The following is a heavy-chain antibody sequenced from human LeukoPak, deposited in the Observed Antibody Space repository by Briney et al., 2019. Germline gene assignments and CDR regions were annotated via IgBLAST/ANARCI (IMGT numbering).Heavy chain of an antibody. CDR1: GFTFSSYW. V-gene: IGHV3-74*01. J-gene: IGHJ3*02. CDR2: INSDGSSR. D-gene: IGHD5-18*01. Sequence: PGGSLRLSCAAYGFTFSSYWMHWVRQAPGKGLVWVSRINSDGSSRSYADSVKGRFTISRDNAKNTLYLQMNSLRAEDTAVYYCAREEQLWLKAFDIWGQGTMVTVSS. CDR3: AREEQLWLKAFDI.